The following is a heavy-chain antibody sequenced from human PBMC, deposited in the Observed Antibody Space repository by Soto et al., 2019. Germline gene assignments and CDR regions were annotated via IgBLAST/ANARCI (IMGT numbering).Heavy chain of an antibody. D-gene: IGHD2-21*02. CDR2: IRQDGSEK. Sequence: GGSLRLSCATSGCIFRNYWMSWLRQAPGKGLEWLANIRQDGSEKIYVDSVKGRFTISRDNSKNALYLQMDSLRVEDTAVYYCARDFGYCRGGDCYSYFDYWGQGTLVTVSS. CDR3: ARDFGYCRGGDCYSYFDY. J-gene: IGHJ4*02. CDR1: GCIFRNYW. V-gene: IGHV3-7*01.